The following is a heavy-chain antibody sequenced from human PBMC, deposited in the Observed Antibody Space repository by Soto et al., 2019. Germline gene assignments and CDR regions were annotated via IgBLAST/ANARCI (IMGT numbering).Heavy chain of an antibody. J-gene: IGHJ6*02. CDR2: IDPSGGST. D-gene: IGHD4-4*01. CDR3: ARPAATTYLYYNYGMDV. Sequence: QVQLVQSGAEVKKPGASVKVSCKASGYTFTSYYMHWVRQAPGQGLEWMGIIDPSGGSTTYAQKFQCRVTMTRDTSTSTVYMEVSSLRSEDTAVYYCARPAATTYLYYNYGMDVWGQGTTVTVSS. V-gene: IGHV1-46*01. CDR1: GYTFTSYY.